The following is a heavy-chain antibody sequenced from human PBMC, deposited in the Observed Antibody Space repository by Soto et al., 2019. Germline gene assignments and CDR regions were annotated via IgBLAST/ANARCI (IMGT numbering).Heavy chain of an antibody. CDR2: IYSGGST. CDR1: GFTVSSNY. V-gene: IGHV3-53*01. D-gene: IGHD3-22*01. CDR3: ARDLVESGYPEYFQH. J-gene: IGHJ1*01. Sequence: EVQLVESGGGLIQPGGSLRLSCAASGFTVSSNYMSWVRQAPGKGLEWVSVIYSGGSTYYADSVKGRFTISRDNSKNTLYLQMNSLTAADTAVYYCARDLVESGYPEYFQHWGQGNLVTVSS.